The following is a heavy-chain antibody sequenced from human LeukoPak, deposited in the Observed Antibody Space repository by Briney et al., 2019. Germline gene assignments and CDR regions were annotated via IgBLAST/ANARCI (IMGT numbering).Heavy chain of an antibody. CDR1: GYSISSGYY. V-gene: IGHV4-38-2*01. D-gene: IGHD3-22*01. Sequence: SETLSLTCAVSGYSISSGYYWGWIRQPPGKGLEWIGSIYHSGSTYYNPSLKGRVTISVDTSKNQFSLKLSSVTAADTAVYYCARLISGSSGYYHYYYYYYYMDVWGKGTMVTVSS. CDR3: ARLISGSSGYYHYYYYYYYMDV. J-gene: IGHJ6*03. CDR2: IYHSGST.